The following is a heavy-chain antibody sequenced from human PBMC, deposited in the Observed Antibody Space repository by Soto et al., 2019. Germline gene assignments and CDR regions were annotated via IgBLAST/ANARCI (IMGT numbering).Heavy chain of an antibody. J-gene: IGHJ6*02. CDR1: GFTFSSYG. V-gene: IGHV3-33*01. Sequence: QVQLVESGGGVVQPGRSLRLSCAASGFTFSSYGMHWVRQAPGKGLEWVAVIWYDGSNKYYADSVKGRFTIFRDNSKNTLYLQMNSLRAEDTAVYYCARLPSGEESGYYGMDVWGQGTTVTVSS. CDR2: IWYDGSNK. D-gene: IGHD1-1*01. CDR3: ARLPSGEESGYYGMDV.